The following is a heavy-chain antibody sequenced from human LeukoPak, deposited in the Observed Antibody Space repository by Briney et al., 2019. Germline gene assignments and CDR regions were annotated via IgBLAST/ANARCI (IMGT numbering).Heavy chain of an antibody. J-gene: IGHJ6*03. D-gene: IGHD3-22*01. CDR1: GFTFSSYS. V-gene: IGHV3-21*01. Sequence: PGGSRRLSCAASGFTFSSYSMNWVRQAPGEGLEWVSSIMSSSGYIYYADSVKGRLTIYRDNAKNSMNLQKNSLSAEDTAVYYCARETYYYDSSGYFPMDVWGKGTTVTVSS. CDR3: ARETYYYDSSGYFPMDV. CDR2: IMSSSGYI.